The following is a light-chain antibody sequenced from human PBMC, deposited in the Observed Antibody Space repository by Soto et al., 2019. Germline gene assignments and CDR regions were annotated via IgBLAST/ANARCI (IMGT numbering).Light chain of an antibody. J-gene: IGLJ2*01. V-gene: IGLV1-44*01. CDR3: EAWDDSLNGPV. CDR1: SSNIGSNT. Sequence: QSVLTQTPSASGTPGQRVPISCSGSSSNIGSNTVNWYQQLPGTAPKLLIYSNNQRPSGVPDRFSGSKSGTSASLAISGLQSEDEADYYCEAWDDSLNGPVFGGGTKLTVL. CDR2: SNN.